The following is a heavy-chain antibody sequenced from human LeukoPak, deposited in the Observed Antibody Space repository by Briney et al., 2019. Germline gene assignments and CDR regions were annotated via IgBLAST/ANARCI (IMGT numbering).Heavy chain of an antibody. CDR3: ARFYSSDWEVFDY. Sequence: PSETLSLTCTVSGGSISSCSYYWGWIRQPPGKGLECIGNIYYSGSTYYNPSLKSRVTISVDTSKNQFSLKLTSVTAADTAVYYCARFYSSDWEVFDYWGQGTLVTVSS. CDR2: IYYSGST. V-gene: IGHV4-39*01. D-gene: IGHD6-19*01. J-gene: IGHJ4*02. CDR1: GGSISSCSYY.